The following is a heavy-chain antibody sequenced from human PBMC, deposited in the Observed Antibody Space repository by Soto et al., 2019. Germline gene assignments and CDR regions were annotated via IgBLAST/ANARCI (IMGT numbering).Heavy chain of an antibody. D-gene: IGHD1-26*01. J-gene: IGHJ6*02. V-gene: IGHV4-59*01. CDR3: ARDSGSYSNYYYGKDV. CDR1: GCSISSYY. Sequence: SETLSLTCTVSGCSISSYYWSWIRQPPGKGLEWIGYIYYSGSTNYNPSLKSRVTISVDTSKNQFSLKLSSVTAADTAVYYCARDSGSYSNYYYGKDVWGQGTTVTVSS. CDR2: IYYSGST.